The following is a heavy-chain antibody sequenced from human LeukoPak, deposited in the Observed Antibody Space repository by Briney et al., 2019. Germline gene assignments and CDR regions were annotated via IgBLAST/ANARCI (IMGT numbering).Heavy chain of an antibody. CDR1: GYTFSISY. CDR2: INPSGDTT. J-gene: IGHJ4*02. V-gene: IGHV1-46*01. Sequence: ASVKVSCKASGYTFSISYIHWVRQAPGQGPEWMGIINPSGDTTNYAQKFQGRVTMTRDTSTSTVYMEVSSLRSEDTAVYYCATTPRYSSSWYGVRPVQDYWGQGTLVTVSS. D-gene: IGHD6-13*01. CDR3: ATTPRYSSSWYGVRPVQDY.